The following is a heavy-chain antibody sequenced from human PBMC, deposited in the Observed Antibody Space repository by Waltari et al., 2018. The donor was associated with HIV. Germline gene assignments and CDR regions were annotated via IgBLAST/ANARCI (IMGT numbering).Heavy chain of an antibody. Sequence: EVQLVQSGAAVKKPGESLKISCKGSGYSFTSYWNGWVRQLPGQGPEWMGIIYPGDSDTRYSPSFQGQVTIAADKSISTAYLQWSSLKASDTAMYYCARLGGRDGYNYYYYYGMDVWGQGTTVTVSS. V-gene: IGHV5-51*01. CDR3: ARLGGRDGYNYYYYYGMDV. CDR1: GYSFTSYW. D-gene: IGHD5-12*01. CDR2: IYPGDSDT. J-gene: IGHJ6*02.